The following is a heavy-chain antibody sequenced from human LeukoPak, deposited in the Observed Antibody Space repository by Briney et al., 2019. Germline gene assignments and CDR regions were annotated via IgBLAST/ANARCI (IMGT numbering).Heavy chain of an antibody. V-gene: IGHV3-74*01. CDR3: ARDWGSVLRYFDWSRGYYYYGMDV. D-gene: IGHD3-9*01. CDR1: GFSFSTYW. CDR2: INSDGGST. Sequence: GGSLRLSCAASGFSFSTYWMHWARQVPGKGLVWVSRINSDGGSTSYADSVKGRFTISRDNAKNTLYLQMNSLRAEDTAVYYCARDWGSVLRYFDWSRGYYYYGMDVWGQGTTVTVSS. J-gene: IGHJ6*02.